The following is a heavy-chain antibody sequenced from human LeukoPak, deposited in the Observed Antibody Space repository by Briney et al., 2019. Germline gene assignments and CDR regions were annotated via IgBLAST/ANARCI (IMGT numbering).Heavy chain of an antibody. J-gene: IGHJ4*02. Sequence: SETLSLTCAVYGGSFSGYYWSWIRQPPGKGLEWIGEINHSGSTNHNPSLKSRVTISVDTSKNQFSLKLSSVTAADTAVYYCARAWRKAYFDYWGQGTLVTVSS. CDR1: GGSFSGYY. V-gene: IGHV4-34*01. CDR3: ARAWRKAYFDY. CDR2: INHSGST. D-gene: IGHD3-3*01.